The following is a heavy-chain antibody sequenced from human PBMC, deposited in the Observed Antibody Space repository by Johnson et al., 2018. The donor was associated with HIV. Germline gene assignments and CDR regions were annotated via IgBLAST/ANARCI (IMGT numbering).Heavy chain of an antibody. CDR3: ARSPYYYDSGGYYQGDAFDI. J-gene: IGHJ3*02. D-gene: IGHD3-22*01. Sequence: EVQLVESGGGLVKAGGSLRLSCAASGFTFDDYGMSWVRQAPGKGLEWVSHINWNGGSTTYADSVKGRFTISRDNAKKSLYLQMNSLRAEDTALYYCARSPYYYDSGGYYQGDAFDIWGPGTMVTVSS. CDR2: INWNGGST. CDR1: GFTFDDYG. V-gene: IGHV3-20*04.